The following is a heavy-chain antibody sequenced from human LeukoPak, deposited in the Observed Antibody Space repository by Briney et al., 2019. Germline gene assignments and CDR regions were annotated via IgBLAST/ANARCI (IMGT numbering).Heavy chain of an antibody. CDR1: GFTFSSYA. Sequence: GGSLRLSCAASGFTFSSYAMSWVRQAPGKGLEWVSAISGSGGSTYYADSVKGRFTIFRDNSKNTLYLQMNSLRAEDTAVYYCAKAFFRGYCSSTSCYEDFDYWGQGTLVTVSS. D-gene: IGHD2-2*01. V-gene: IGHV3-23*01. CDR2: ISGSGGST. CDR3: AKAFFRGYCSSTSCYEDFDY. J-gene: IGHJ4*02.